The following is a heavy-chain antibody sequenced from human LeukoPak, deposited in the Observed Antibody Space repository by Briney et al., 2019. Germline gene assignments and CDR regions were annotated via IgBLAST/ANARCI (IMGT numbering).Heavy chain of an antibody. CDR2: IYPGDSDT. V-gene: IGHV5-51*01. CDR1: GYSFTSYW. J-gene: IGHJ5*02. CDR3: ARRITMVRGASTCFDP. D-gene: IGHD3-10*01. Sequence: GESLKISCKGSGYSFTSYWIGWVRQMPGKVLEWMGIIYPGDSDTRYSPSFQGQVTISADKSISTAYLQWSSLKASDTAMYYCARRITMVRGASTCFDPWGQGTLVTVSS.